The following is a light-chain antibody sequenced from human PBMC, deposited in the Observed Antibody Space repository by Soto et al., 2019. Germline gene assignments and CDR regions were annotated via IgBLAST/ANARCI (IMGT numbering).Light chain of an antibody. J-gene: IGKJ1*01. CDR2: STS. V-gene: IGKV1-6*01. Sequence: AMERTQSPSSVAASIRNRVTITCRASQGIRNDLGWYQQKPGKAPKVLIYSTSSLQSGVPSRFSGSGSGTDFTLIISRLEPEDFAVYYCQQYAGSPWTFGQGTKVDIK. CDR3: QQYAGSPWT. CDR1: QGIRND.